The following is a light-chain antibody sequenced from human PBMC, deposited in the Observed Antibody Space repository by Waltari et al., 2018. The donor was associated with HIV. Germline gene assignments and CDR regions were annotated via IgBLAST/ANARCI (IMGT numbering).Light chain of an antibody. V-gene: IGLV1-47*01. J-gene: IGLJ2*01. CDR2: RDN. CDR1: SSNIGSNY. Sequence: ISCSGSSSNIGSNYVFWYQQLPGTARFLIYRDNQRPSGVPDRFSGSKSGTSASLAISGLRSEDEGDYFCATWDDSLSGVVFGGGTKLNVL. CDR3: ATWDDSLSGVV.